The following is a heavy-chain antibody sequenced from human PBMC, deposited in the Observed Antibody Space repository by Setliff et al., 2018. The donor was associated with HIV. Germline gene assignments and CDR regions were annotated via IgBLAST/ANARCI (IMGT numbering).Heavy chain of an antibody. V-gene: IGHV3-7*01. CDR3: VRDATTATRNYYYGLDV. Sequence: GGSLRLSCAASGFMFGVDWMSWVRQTPGKGLEWVASVTPDGGDKYYANSMRGRFTISRDNGKNAVYLQMNSLTAEDTAVYYCVRDATTATRNYYYGLDVWGQGTTVTVSS. CDR2: VTPDGGDK. CDR1: GFMFGVDW. J-gene: IGHJ6*02. D-gene: IGHD4-17*01.